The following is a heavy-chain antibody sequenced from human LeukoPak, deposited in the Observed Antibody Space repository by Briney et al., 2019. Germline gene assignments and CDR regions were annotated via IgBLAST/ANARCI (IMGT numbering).Heavy chain of an antibody. CDR3: ARLTSTYYYGSGSRGFDP. CDR1: GGSISSSNYY. Sequence: SETLSLTCTVSGGSISSSNYYWGWIRQPPGKGLEWIGSIYYSGSTYYNPSLKSRVTISVDTSKNQFSLKLSSVTAADTAVYYCARLTSTYYYGSGSRGFDPWGQGTLVTVSS. CDR2: IYYSGST. J-gene: IGHJ5*02. V-gene: IGHV4-39*01. D-gene: IGHD3-10*01.